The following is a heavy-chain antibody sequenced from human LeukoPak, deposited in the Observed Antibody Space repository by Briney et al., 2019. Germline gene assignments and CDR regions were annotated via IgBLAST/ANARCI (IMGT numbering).Heavy chain of an antibody. J-gene: IGHJ4*02. CDR1: GYGFTNYW. CDR2: IYPGDSDT. Sequence: KAGESLKISCKGSGYGFTNYWIGWVRQMPGKGLEWMGIIYPGDSDTRYSPSFQGQVTISADKSISAAYLQWSSLKASDTAMYYCARGSSFGSGSHSFDYWGQGTLDTVSS. CDR3: ARGSSFGSGSHSFDY. D-gene: IGHD5-18*01. V-gene: IGHV5-51*01.